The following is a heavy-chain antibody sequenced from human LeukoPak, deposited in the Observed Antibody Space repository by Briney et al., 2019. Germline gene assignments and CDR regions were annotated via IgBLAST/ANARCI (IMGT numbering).Heavy chain of an antibody. Sequence: GESLKISCKGSGYRFTSYWIGWVRQMPGKGLEWMGIIYPGDSDTRYSPSFQGQVTISADKSISTAYLQWSSLKASDTAMYYCARHGPIAAASHYPNWFDPWGQGTLVTVSS. CDR2: IYPGDSDT. CDR3: ARHGPIAAASHYPNWFDP. D-gene: IGHD6-13*01. V-gene: IGHV5-51*01. CDR1: GYRFTSYW. J-gene: IGHJ5*02.